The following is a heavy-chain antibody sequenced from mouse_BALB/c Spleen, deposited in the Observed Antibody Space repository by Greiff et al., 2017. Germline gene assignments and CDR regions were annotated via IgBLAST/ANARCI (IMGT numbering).Heavy chain of an antibody. Sequence: EVQLVESGGGLVKPGGSLKLSCAASGFTFSSYTMSWVRQTPEKRLEWVATISSGGSYTYYPDSVKGRFTISRDNAKNTLYLQMSSLKSEDTAMYYCTRDSGGYFDYWGQGTTRTVSS. CDR1: GFTFSSYT. V-gene: IGHV5-6-4*01. D-gene: IGHD1-3*01. CDR3: TRDSGGYFDY. J-gene: IGHJ2*01. CDR2: ISSGGSYT.